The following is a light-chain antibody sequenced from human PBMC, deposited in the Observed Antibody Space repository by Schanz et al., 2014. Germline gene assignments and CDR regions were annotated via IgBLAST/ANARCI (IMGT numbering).Light chain of an antibody. CDR1: QSVSSSY. CDR3: QQRSNWPS. Sequence: EIVLTQSPGTLSLSPGERATLSCRASQSVSSSYLAWYQQKPGQAPRLLIYGASNRATGIPDRFSGSGSGTDFTLTISRLEPEDFAVYYCQQRSNWPSFGGGTKVEIK. V-gene: IGKV3D-20*02. CDR2: GAS. J-gene: IGKJ4*01.